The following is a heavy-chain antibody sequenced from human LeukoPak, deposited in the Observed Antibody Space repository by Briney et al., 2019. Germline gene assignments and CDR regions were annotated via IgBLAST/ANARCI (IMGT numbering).Heavy chain of an antibody. J-gene: IGHJ4*02. D-gene: IGHD3-10*01. V-gene: IGHV3-23*01. Sequence: GGSLRLSCAASGFTFSNYAMNWVRQAPGKGLEWVSGISDSGGSTYNADPVKGRFTISRDNSKNTLYLQMNSLSAEDTAVYYCARGLYGSGTYGGFDYWGQGTLVTVAS. CDR1: GFTFSNYA. CDR2: ISDSGGST. CDR3: ARGLYGSGTYGGFDY.